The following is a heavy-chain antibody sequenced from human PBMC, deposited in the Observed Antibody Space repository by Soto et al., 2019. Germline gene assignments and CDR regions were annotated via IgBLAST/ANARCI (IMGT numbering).Heavy chain of an antibody. CDR3: ARHEQYYYGMDV. V-gene: IGHV5-10-1*01. J-gene: IGHJ6*02. CDR1: GYSFTSYW. CDR2: IDPSDSYT. Sequence: RGESLKISCKGSGYSFTSYWISWVRQMPGKGLEWMGRIDPSDSYTNYSPSFQGHVTISADKSISTAYLQWSSLKASDTAMYYCARHEQYYYGMDVWGQGTTVTVSS.